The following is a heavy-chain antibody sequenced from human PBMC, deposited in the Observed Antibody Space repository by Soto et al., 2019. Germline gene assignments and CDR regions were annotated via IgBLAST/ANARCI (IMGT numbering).Heavy chain of an antibody. V-gene: IGHV1-2*02. D-gene: IGHD3-16*01. CDR2: INPSTGGT. J-gene: IGHJ4*02. CDR3: ARDLGGRGDPFDT. Sequence: QVHLVQSGAEVKKAGASVKVSCKASGYTFTGYYIHWVRQAPGQGFEWVGWINPSTGGTSYAQKFQGRVAGTRETSISTDYIEMTRLRSTDTAVYYCARDLGGRGDPFDTWGQGTRVTVFS. CDR1: GYTFTGYY.